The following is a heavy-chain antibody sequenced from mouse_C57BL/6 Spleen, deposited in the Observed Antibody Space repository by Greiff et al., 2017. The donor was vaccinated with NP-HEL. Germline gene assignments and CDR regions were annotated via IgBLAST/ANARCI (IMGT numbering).Heavy chain of an antibody. CDR3: TREANSGRDYFDY. D-gene: IGHD3-1*01. Sequence: EVKLMESGEGLVKPGGSLKLSCAASGFTFSSYAMSWVRQTPEKRLEWVAYISSGGDYIYYVDTVKGRFTISRDNARNTLYLQMSSLKSEDTAMYYCTREANSGRDYFDYWGQGTTLTVSS. J-gene: IGHJ2*01. CDR2: ISSGGDYI. CDR1: GFTFSSYA. V-gene: IGHV5-9-1*02.